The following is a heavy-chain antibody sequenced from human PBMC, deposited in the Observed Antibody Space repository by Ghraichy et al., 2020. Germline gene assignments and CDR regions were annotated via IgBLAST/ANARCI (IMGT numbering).Heavy chain of an antibody. CDR2: ISGSGGST. V-gene: IGHV3-23*01. CDR1: GFTFSSYA. Sequence: GESLNISCAASGFTFSSYAMSWVRQAPGKGLEWVSAISGSGGSTYYADSVKGRFTISRDNSKNTLYLQMNSLRAEDTAVYYCAKLGGGGFIDYWGQGTLVTVSS. J-gene: IGHJ4*02. D-gene: IGHD3-16*01. CDR3: AKLGGGGFIDY.